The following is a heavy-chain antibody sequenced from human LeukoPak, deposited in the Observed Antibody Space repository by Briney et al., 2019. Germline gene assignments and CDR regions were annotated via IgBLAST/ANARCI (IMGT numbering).Heavy chain of an antibody. Sequence: GGSLRLSCAASGFTFSSYAMSWVRQAPGKGLEWVSAISGSGGSTYYADSVKGRFTISRDNSKNTLYLQMNSLRAEDTAVYYCAKRRGIGTDYYGSGSYYNYFDYWGQGTLVTVSS. D-gene: IGHD3-10*01. J-gene: IGHJ4*02. CDR1: GFTFSSYA. CDR2: ISGSGGST. V-gene: IGHV3-23*01. CDR3: AKRRGIGTDYYGSGSYYNYFDY.